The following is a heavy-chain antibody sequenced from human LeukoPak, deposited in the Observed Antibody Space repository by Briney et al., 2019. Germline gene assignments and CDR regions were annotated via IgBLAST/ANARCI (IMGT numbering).Heavy chain of an antibody. CDR3: ARVLVVVVGISWFDP. J-gene: IGHJ5*02. Sequence: ASAKVSCKASGYTFTGYYMHWVRQAPGQGLEWMGWINPNSGGTNYAQKFQGRVTMTRDTSISTAYMELSRLRSDDTAVYYCARVLVVVVGISWFDPWGQGTLVTVSS. CDR2: INPNSGGT. V-gene: IGHV1-2*02. D-gene: IGHD2-15*01. CDR1: GYTFTGYY.